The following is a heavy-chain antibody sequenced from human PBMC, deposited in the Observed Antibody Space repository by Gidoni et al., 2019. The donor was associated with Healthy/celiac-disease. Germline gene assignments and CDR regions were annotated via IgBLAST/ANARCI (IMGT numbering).Heavy chain of an antibody. CDR3: ARASIAARPGVGPWFDP. CDR1: CYTFTSCG. D-gene: IGHD6-6*01. CDR2: TSAYNGNT. Sequence: VQLVQSGAEVQKPAATVKVSSKAPCYTFTSCGISGVRQAPGQGLEWMGWTSAYNGNTNEAQKLQRRVNMTTDTSTSTAYMELRRMRSADTAVDYCARASIAARPGVGPWFDPWGQGTLVTVSS. V-gene: IGHV1-18*01. J-gene: IGHJ5*02.